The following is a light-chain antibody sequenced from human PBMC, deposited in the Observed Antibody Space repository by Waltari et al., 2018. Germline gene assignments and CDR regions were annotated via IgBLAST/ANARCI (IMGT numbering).Light chain of an antibody. CDR3: QQRGSWPLT. Sequence: EIVLPQSPPTLSLSPGERVTLSCRASQTISNFLGWYQQRPGRSPRLLIYDASTRAPGVPTRFSGSGSGTDFTLTISNLEPEDVAVYYCQQRGSWPLTFGGGTRVDI. CDR2: DAS. V-gene: IGKV3-11*01. CDR1: QTISNF. J-gene: IGKJ4*01.